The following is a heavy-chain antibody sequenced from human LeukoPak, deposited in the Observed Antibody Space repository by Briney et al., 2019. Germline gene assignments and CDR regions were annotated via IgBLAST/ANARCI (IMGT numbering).Heavy chain of an antibody. CDR2: IYYSGST. V-gene: IGHV4-59*01. D-gene: IGHD6-13*01. J-gene: IGHJ6*02. Sequence: SETLSLTCTVSGGSISSYYWSWIRQPPGKGLEWIGYIYYSGSTNYNPSLKSRVTISVDTSKNQFSLKLSSVTAADTAVYYCPRDIAAAGSGMDVWGQGTTVTVSS. CDR3: PRDIAAAGSGMDV. CDR1: GGSISSYY.